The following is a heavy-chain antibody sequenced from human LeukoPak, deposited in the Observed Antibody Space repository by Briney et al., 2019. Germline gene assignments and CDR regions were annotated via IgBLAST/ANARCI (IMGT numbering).Heavy chain of an antibody. D-gene: IGHD5-24*01. V-gene: IGHV3-9*01. Sequence: PGGSLRLSCVASGFTFDDYAMHWVRQTPGKGLEWVSGISWNSGAIGYADSVKGRFTISRDNARNSLYLQMNSLRAEDTALYYCAKDRDGYNGNFAYWGQGILVTVSS. J-gene: IGHJ4*02. CDR2: ISWNSGAI. CDR3: AKDRDGYNGNFAY. CDR1: GFTFDDYA.